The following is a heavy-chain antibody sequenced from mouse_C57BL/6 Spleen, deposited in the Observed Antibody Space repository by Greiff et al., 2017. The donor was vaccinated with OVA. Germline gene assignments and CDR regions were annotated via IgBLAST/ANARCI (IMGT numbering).Heavy chain of an antibody. D-gene: IGHD1-1*01. CDR3: TRRRNYGSSYDWYFDV. CDR2: IDPETGGT. Sequence: QVQLKQSGAELVRPGASVTLSCKASGYTFTDYEMHWVKQTPVHGLEWIGAIDPETGGTAYNQKFKGKAILTADKSSSTAYMELRSLTSEDSAVYYCTRRRNYGSSYDWYFDVWGTGTTVTVSS. J-gene: IGHJ1*03. CDR1: GYTFTDYE. V-gene: IGHV1-15*01.